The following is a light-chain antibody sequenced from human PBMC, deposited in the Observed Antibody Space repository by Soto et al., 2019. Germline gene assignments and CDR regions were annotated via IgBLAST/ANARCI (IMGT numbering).Light chain of an antibody. CDR1: QSISSN. V-gene: IGKV3-15*01. CDR2: DAS. CDR3: QQYHNWPLT. J-gene: IGKJ5*01. Sequence: EIVMTHAQATQSVSPGERATLSCGASQSISSNLAWYQQKPGQAPRILMYDASTRATGISARFSGSGSRTEVTLTISSLQFEDFEVYYCQQYHNWPLTFGQGTRVETK.